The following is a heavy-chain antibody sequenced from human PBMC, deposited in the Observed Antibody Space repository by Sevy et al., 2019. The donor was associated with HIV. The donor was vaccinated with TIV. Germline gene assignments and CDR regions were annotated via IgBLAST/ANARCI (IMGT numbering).Heavy chain of an antibody. CDR2: INQGGGEK. V-gene: IGHV3-7*01. Sequence: GGSLRLSCAASGFTFSAYWMHWVRQAPGKGLEWVANINQGGGEKDYVDSVKVRFTISRDNAKNSLFLQMNSLRAEDTAVYYCARALAAAASSWGQGALVTVSS. CDR3: ARALAAAASS. CDR1: GFTFSAYW. J-gene: IGHJ5*02. D-gene: IGHD6-13*01.